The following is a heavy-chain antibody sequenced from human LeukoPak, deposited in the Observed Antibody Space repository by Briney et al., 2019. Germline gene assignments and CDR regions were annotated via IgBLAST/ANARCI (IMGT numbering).Heavy chain of an antibody. Sequence: SETLSLTCTVSGGSISSSSYYWGWIRQPPGKGLEGIGRIYYSGSTYYNPSLKSRVTISVDTSKNQFSLKLGSVTAADTAVYYCARGPVENIVVVVAATPWFDPWGQGTLVTVSS. D-gene: IGHD2-15*01. V-gene: IGHV4-39*01. CDR1: GGSISSSSYY. CDR3: ARGPVENIVVVVAATPWFDP. J-gene: IGHJ5*02. CDR2: IYYSGST.